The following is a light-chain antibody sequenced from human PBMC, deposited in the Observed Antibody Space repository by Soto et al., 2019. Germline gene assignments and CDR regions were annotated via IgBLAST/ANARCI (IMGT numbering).Light chain of an antibody. J-gene: IGKJ1*01. Sequence: EIVMTQSPATLSVSPGERATLSCRASQSVDNNLAWYQQKPGQAPRLLIFGASSRATGIPTRFSGSGSGTDFALTISSLQSEDFAVYYCQQYKNWPPWTFGQRTKVEVK. CDR1: QSVDNN. CDR2: GAS. V-gene: IGKV3-15*01. CDR3: QQYKNWPPWT.